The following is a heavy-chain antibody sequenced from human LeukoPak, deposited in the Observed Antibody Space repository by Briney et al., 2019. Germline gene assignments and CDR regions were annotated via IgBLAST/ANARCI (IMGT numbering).Heavy chain of an antibody. CDR1: GFTFSSYA. D-gene: IGHD2-15*01. CDR2: ISYDGSNK. Sequence: PGGSLRLSCAASGFTFSSYAMHWVRQAPGKGLEWVAVISYDGSNKYYADSVKGRFTISRDNSKNTLYLQMNSLRAEDTAVYYCARDGSAWDIEANLGYWGQGTLVTVSS. CDR3: ARDGSAWDIEANLGY. J-gene: IGHJ4*02. V-gene: IGHV3-30-3*01.